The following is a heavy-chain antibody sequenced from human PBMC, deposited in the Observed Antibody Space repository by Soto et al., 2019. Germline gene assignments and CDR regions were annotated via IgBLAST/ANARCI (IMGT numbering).Heavy chain of an antibody. V-gene: IGHV3-30-3*01. J-gene: IGHJ4*02. CDR2: ISYDGSNK. CDR3: ARDKRDLRFLEWSYYFDF. D-gene: IGHD3-3*01. CDR1: GFTFSSYA. Sequence: QMQLVESGGGVVQPGRSLRLSCAASGFTFSSYAMHWVRQAPGKGLEWVALISYDGSNKYYADSVKGRFTISRDNSKNTLYLQMNSLRAEDTAVYYCARDKRDLRFLEWSYYFDFWGQGTLVTVSS.